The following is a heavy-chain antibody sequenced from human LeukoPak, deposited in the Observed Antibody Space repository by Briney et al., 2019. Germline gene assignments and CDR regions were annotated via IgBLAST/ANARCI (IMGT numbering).Heavy chain of an antibody. CDR2: ISGSGGST. V-gene: IGHV3-23*01. Sequence: GGSLRLSCAASGFTFSSYAMSWVRQAPGKGLEWASAISGSGGSTYYADSVKGRFTISRDNSKNTLYLQMNSLRAEDTAVYYCAKDLADIVVVPAASPAAFDIWGQGTMVTVSS. CDR3: AKDLADIVVVPAASPAAFDI. CDR1: GFTFSSYA. D-gene: IGHD2-2*01. J-gene: IGHJ3*02.